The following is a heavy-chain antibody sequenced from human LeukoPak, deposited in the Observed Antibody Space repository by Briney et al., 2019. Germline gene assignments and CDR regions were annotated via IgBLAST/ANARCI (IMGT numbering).Heavy chain of an antibody. D-gene: IGHD6-13*01. J-gene: IGHJ4*02. CDR3: ARGVDSSSWYFDY. V-gene: IGHV1-8*02. CDR2: MNPNSGNT. Sequence: ASVKVSCKASGYTFTTYGFNWVRQATGQGLEWMGWMNPNSGNTGYAQKFQGRVTMTRNTSISTAYMELSSLRSEDTAVYYCARGVDSSSWYFDYWGQGTLVTVSS. CDR1: GYTFTTYG.